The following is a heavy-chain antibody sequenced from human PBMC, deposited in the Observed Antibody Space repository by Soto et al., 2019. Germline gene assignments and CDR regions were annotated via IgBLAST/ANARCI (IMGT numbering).Heavy chain of an antibody. CDR1: GGSFSGYY. J-gene: IGHJ4*02. Sequence: SETLSLTCAVYGGSFSGYYWSWIRQPPGKGLEWIGEINHSGSTNYNPSLKSRVTISVDTSKNQFSLKLSSVTAADTAVYYCARVESTGGRFDYWGQGTLVTVSS. CDR3: ARVESTGGRFDY. V-gene: IGHV4-34*01. D-gene: IGHD3-10*01. CDR2: INHSGST.